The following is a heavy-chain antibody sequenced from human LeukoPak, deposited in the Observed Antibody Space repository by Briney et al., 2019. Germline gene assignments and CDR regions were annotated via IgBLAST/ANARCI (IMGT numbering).Heavy chain of an antibody. Sequence: GGSLRLSCAASGFTFSSYAMSWVRHAPGKGLEWVSGISGSGSNIYYLDSVKGRFTISRDNSRNTLYLQMISLRGDDTALYYCARRRDGSNFGAFDIWGQGTMVTVFS. CDR1: GFTFSSYA. D-gene: IGHD5-24*01. CDR2: ISGSGSNI. CDR3: ARRRDGSNFGAFDI. J-gene: IGHJ3*02. V-gene: IGHV3-23*01.